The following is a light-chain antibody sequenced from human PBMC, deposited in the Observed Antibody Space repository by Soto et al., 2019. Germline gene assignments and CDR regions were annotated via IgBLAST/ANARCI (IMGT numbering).Light chain of an antibody. CDR2: GAS. CDR1: QSVSSSY. Sequence: VLTQSPGTLSLSPGERATLSCRASQSVSSSYLAWYQQKPGQAPRLLIYGASSRATGIPDRFSGSGSGSDLALTISRLEPEDFAMYYCQQYGNSPPITFGQVTRLEIK. CDR3: QQYGNSPPIT. V-gene: IGKV3-20*01. J-gene: IGKJ5*01.